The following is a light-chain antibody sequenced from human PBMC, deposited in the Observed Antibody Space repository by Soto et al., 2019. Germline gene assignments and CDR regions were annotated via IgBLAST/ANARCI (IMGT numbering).Light chain of an antibody. CDR2: GAS. CDR3: QQYNNWPSLT. J-gene: IGKJ4*01. V-gene: IGKV3-15*01. CDR1: QSVSSN. Sequence: EIVMTQSPATLSVSPGERATLSCRASQSVSSNLAWYQQKPGQAPRLLIYGASTRATGIPAGFSGSGSGTEFTLTISSLQSEDFAVYYCQQYNNWPSLTFGGGTKVDIK.